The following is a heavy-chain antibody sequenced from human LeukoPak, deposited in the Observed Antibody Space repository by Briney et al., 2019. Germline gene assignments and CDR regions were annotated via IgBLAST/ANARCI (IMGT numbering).Heavy chain of an antibody. CDR3: ARVDERGSRFFDY. J-gene: IGHJ4*02. D-gene: IGHD6-13*01. V-gene: IGHV4-34*01. CDR2: INHSGST. Sequence: PSETLSLTCAVYGGSFSGYYWSWIRQPPGKGLEWIGEINHSGSTNYNPSLKSRVTISVDTSKNQFSLKLSSVTAADTAVYYCARVDERGSRFFDYWGQGTLVTVSS. CDR1: GGSFSGYY.